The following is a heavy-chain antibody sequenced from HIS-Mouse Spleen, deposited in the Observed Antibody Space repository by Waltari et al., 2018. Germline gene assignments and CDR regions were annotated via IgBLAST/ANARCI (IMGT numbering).Heavy chain of an antibody. V-gene: IGHV4-34*01. CDR2: INHSGST. CDR3: ARGLQYSSSWLYYFDY. CDR1: GGSFSGYY. D-gene: IGHD6-13*01. Sequence: QVQLQQWGAGLLKPSETLSLTCAVYGGSFSGYYWSWIRQPPGKGLEWIGEINHSGSTNHNPSLKSRVTISVDTSKNHFSLKLSSVTAADTAVYYCARGLQYSSSWLYYFDYWGQGTLVTVSS. J-gene: IGHJ4*02.